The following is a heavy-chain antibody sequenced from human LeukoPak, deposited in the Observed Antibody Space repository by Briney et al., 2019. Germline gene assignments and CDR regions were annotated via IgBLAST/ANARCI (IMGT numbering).Heavy chain of an antibody. D-gene: IGHD3-22*01. J-gene: IGHJ4*02. CDR2: ISSSGSTI. V-gene: IGHV3-11*01. CDR1: GFTFSDYY. Sequence: GGSLRLSCAASGFTFSDYYMSWIRQAPGNWLEWVSYISSSGSTIYYADSGNGRFTISRDNAKNSLYLQMNSLRAEDTAVYYCARGRYYDSSGYAIDYWGQGTLVTVSS. CDR3: ARGRYYDSSGYAIDY.